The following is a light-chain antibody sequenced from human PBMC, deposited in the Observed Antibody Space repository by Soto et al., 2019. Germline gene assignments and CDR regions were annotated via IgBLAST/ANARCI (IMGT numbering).Light chain of an antibody. V-gene: IGKV1-39*01. Sequence: DIQMTQSPSSLSASVEDRVIITCRASQSIRNHLNWYQQKPGKAPKLLIFAASSLQSGVPSRFSGSRSGPDFTLTISSLQPEDFATYYCQQSYSSPPKLGQRTKVDIK. J-gene: IGKJ1*01. CDR3: QQSYSSPPK. CDR1: QSIRNH. CDR2: AAS.